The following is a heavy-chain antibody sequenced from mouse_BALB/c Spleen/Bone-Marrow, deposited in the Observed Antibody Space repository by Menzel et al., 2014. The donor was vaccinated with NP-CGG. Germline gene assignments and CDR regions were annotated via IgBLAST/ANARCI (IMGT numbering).Heavy chain of an antibody. J-gene: IGHJ4*01. V-gene: IGHV2-6-7*01. Sequence: QVQLKQSGPGLVAPSQSLSITCTVSGFPLTGYGVNWVRQPPGKGLEWLGMIWGDGSTDYNSALKSRLSISKDNSKSQVFLKMNSLQTDDTARYYCARDSFLITRALDYWGQGTSVTVSS. D-gene: IGHD2-4*01. CDR2: IWGDGST. CDR3: ARDSFLITRALDY. CDR1: GFPLTGYG.